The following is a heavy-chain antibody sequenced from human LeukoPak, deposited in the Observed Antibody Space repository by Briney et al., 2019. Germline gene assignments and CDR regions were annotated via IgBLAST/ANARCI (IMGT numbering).Heavy chain of an antibody. D-gene: IGHD3-10*01. V-gene: IGHV4-31*03. CDR1: GGSISSGAYY. Sequence: SETLSLTCSVSGGSISSGAYYWSWIRQHPGKGLEWIGYIYYSGSTYYSPSLKSRVTISVDTSKNQFSLKLSSVTAADTAVYYCARALDNYYGSAHVDPWDQGTLVTVSS. CDR2: IYYSGST. CDR3: ARALDNYYGSAHVDP. J-gene: IGHJ5*02.